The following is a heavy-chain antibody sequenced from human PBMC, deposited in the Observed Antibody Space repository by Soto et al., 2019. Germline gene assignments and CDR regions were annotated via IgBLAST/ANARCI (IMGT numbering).Heavy chain of an antibody. J-gene: IGHJ6*02. V-gene: IGHV3-7*01. CDR3: ARDPNIVATMGSIYYYYGMDV. D-gene: IGHD5-12*01. CDR2: IKQDGSEK. Sequence: EVQLVESGGGLVQPGGSLRLSCAASGFTFSTYWMNWVRQAPGKGLEWVANIKQDGSEKYYVDSVKGRFTISRDNDKNSRYLQMNSLRAEDTAVYYCARDPNIVATMGSIYYYYGMDVWGQGTTVTVSS. CDR1: GFTFSTYW.